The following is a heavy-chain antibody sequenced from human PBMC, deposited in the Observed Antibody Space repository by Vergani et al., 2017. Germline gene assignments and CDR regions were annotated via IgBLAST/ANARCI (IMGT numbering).Heavy chain of an antibody. J-gene: IGHJ4*02. Sequence: QVQLVESGGGVVQPGRSLRLSCAASGFTFSSYGMHWVRQAPGKGLEWVAVISYDGSNKYYADSVKGRFTISRDNSKNTLYLQMNSLRAEDTAVYYCAKDLGKQGVLDYWGQGTLDTVSS. CDR1: GFTFSSYG. CDR3: AKDLGKQGVLDY. D-gene: IGHD3-10*01. V-gene: IGHV3-30*18. CDR2: ISYDGSNK.